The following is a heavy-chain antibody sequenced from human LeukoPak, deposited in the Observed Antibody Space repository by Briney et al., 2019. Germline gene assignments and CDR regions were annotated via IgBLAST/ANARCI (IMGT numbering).Heavy chain of an antibody. CDR3: AELGITMIGGV. J-gene: IGHJ6*04. V-gene: IGHV3-30*02. CDR1: GFTFNTYG. D-gene: IGHD3-10*02. CDR2: IRYNGNDN. Sequence: GGSLRLSCAASGFTFNTYGLHWVRQAPGKGLEWVAFIRYNGNDNYYTDSVKGRFTISRDNAKNSLYLQMNSLRAEDTAVYYCAELGITMIGGVWGKGTTVTISS.